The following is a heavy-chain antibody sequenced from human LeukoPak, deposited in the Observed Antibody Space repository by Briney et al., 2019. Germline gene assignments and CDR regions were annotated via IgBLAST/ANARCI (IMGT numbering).Heavy chain of an antibody. V-gene: IGHV1-18*01. CDR1: GYTFTSYG. CDR3: ARDEGYYGAPLFDY. J-gene: IGHJ4*02. Sequence: SVKLSCKASGYTFTSYGISWVRRAPGQGLEWMGWISAYNGNTNYVQNLQGRVTMTTDTSTSTAYMELRSLRSDDTAVYYCARDEGYYGAPLFDYWGQRTLGSVSS. D-gene: IGHD4/OR15-4a*01. CDR2: ISAYNGNT.